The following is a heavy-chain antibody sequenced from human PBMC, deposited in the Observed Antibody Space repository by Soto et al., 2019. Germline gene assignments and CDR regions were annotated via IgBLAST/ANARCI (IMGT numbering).Heavy chain of an antibody. J-gene: IGHJ4*02. Sequence: ASVKVSCKVSGYTLTELSMHWVRQAPGKGLEWMGCINAYNGETNYAQKLQGRVTMTTDTSTDTAYMELRSLRSDDTAVYYCASSFLEFQYDYWGQGTLVTVSS. D-gene: IGHD3-3*01. V-gene: IGHV1-24*01. CDR1: GYTLTELS. CDR3: ASSFLEFQYDY. CDR2: INAYNGET.